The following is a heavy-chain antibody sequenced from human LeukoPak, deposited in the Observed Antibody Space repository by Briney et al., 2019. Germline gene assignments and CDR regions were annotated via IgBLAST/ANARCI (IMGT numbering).Heavy chain of an antibody. CDR1: GGTFSSYA. CDR2: IIPILGIA. D-gene: IGHD5-18*01. V-gene: IGHV1-69*04. J-gene: IGHJ4*02. Sequence: ASVKVSCKASGGTFSSYAISWVRQAPGQGLEWMGRIIPILGIANYAQKFQGRVTITADKSTSTAYMELSSLRSEDTAVYYCATIVDTAAVDYWGQGTLVTVSS. CDR3: ATIVDTAAVDY.